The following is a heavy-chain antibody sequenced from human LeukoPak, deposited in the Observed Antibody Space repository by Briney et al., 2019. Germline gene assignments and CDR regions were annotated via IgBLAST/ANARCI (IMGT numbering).Heavy chain of an antibody. CDR2: INPSGGST. Sequence: ASVKVSCKASGYTFTSYYMHWVRQAPGQGLEWMGIINPSGGSTSYAQKFQGRVTMTTDTSTSTAYMELRSLRSDDTAVYYCARDFTGGNYFNDYWGQGTLVTVSS. D-gene: IGHD1-26*01. J-gene: IGHJ4*02. CDR3: ARDFTGGNYFNDY. V-gene: IGHV1-46*01. CDR1: GYTFTSYY.